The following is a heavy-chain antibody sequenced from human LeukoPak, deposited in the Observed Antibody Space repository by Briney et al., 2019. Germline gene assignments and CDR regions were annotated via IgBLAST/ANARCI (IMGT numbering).Heavy chain of an antibody. D-gene: IGHD3-22*01. CDR3: ARGRQDVTMIVVVMTAVSYYLDV. V-gene: IGHV4-34*01. Sequence: SETLSLTCAAYGGSFSGYYWTWIRQTPEKGLEWIGGMNPSGSTNYNPSLKSRVTISVDTSKNQFSLELSSVTAADTAVYYCARGRQDVTMIVVVMTAVSYYLDVWGKGTTVTVS. CDR2: MNPSGST. J-gene: IGHJ6*03. CDR1: GGSFSGYY.